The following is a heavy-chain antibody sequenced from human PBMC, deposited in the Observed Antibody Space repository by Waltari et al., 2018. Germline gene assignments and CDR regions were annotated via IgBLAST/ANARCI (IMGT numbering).Heavy chain of an antibody. V-gene: IGHV6-1*01. CDR2: TYYRSKWYN. J-gene: IGHJ4*02. Sequence: QVQLQQSGPGLVKPSQTRPLPCAISGTSVSRKRPAWNWVRQSPSRGLEWLGRTYYRSKWYNDYAVSVKSRITINPDTSKNQFSLQLNSVTPEDTAVYYCARARVATDIFDYWGQGTLVTVSS. D-gene: IGHD5-12*01. CDR3: ARARVATDIFDY. CDR1: GTSVSRKRPA.